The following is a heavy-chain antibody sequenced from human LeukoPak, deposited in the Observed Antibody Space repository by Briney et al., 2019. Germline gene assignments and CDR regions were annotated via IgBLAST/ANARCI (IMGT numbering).Heavy chain of an antibody. CDR3: ARDRDVPAIGMDV. CDR1: GFTFSTYW. Sequence: GGSLRLSCVASGFTFSTYWMHWVRQAPGKGLLWVSRLSGDGSSTKYADSLKGRFTISRDNAKNSLYLQMNSLRAEDTAVYYCARDRDVPAIGMDVWGQGTTVTVSS. J-gene: IGHJ6*02. V-gene: IGHV3-74*03. CDR2: LSGDGSST.